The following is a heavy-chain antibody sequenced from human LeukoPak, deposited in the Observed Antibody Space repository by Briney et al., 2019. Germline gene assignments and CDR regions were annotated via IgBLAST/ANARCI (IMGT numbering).Heavy chain of an antibody. CDR1: GFTFGDYA. Sequence: GWSLRLSCTASGFTFGDYAMSWVRQAPGKGLEWVGFIRSKAYGGTTEYAASVKGRFTISRDDSKSIAYLQMNSLKTEDTAVYYCTYTYYYDSSGYSVDYWGQGTLVTVSS. D-gene: IGHD3-22*01. CDR2: IRSKAYGGTT. J-gene: IGHJ4*02. CDR3: TYTYYYDSSGYSVDY. V-gene: IGHV3-49*04.